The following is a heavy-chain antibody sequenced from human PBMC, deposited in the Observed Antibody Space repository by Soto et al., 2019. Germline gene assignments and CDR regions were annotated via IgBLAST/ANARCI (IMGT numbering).Heavy chain of an antibody. D-gene: IGHD3-16*01. Sequence: PSETLSLTCTVSGGSISSYYWSWIRQPPGKGPEWIGFVYHSGTTNYNPPLESRVTISLDTSKNQFSLKLSSVTAADTAVYYCATRPPGGIWVGVFDYWSQGTLVTVSS. J-gene: IGHJ4*02. CDR2: VYHSGTT. CDR1: GGSISSYY. CDR3: ATRPPGGIWVGVFDY. V-gene: IGHV4-59*01.